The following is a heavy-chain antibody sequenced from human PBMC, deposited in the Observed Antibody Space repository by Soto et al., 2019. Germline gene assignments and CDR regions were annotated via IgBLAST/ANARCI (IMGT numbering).Heavy chain of an antibody. V-gene: IGHV4-34*01. CDR3: ARYGVTSIWYFDI. D-gene: IGHD2-8*01. Sequence: QVQLQQWGAGLLKPSETLSLTCTVYGASFAGYYWTWLRQSPGKGLEWIGEVSHSGIAKYNPSLGSRVTISLDTSNNHSSLDLTSVTAAVTVVYYCARYGVTSIWYFDIWGRGTLVSVSS. CDR2: VSHSGIA. CDR1: GASFAGYY. J-gene: IGHJ2*01.